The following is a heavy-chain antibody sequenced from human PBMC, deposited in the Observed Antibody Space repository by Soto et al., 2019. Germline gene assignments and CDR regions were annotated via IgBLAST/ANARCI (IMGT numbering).Heavy chain of an antibody. CDR2: IYWDDDK. D-gene: IGHD3-10*01. V-gene: IGHV2-5*02. CDR3: ARYYYYGSGTYFHSFDY. J-gene: IGHJ4*02. Sequence: SGPTLVNPTQTLTLTCTFSGFSLSTTGVGVGWIRQPPGKALEWLGFIYWDDDKRYRPSLKSRLTITKNTSKNQVVLTMTNMDPVDTATYYCARYYYYGSGTYFHSFDYWGQGTLVTVSS. CDR1: GFSLSTTGVG.